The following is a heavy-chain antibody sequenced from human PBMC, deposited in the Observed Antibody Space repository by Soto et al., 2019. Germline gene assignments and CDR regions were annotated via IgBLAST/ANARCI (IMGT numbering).Heavy chain of an antibody. CDR3: ARDGYSSGIYPYYYYGMDV. J-gene: IGHJ6*02. CDR2: IWYDGSNK. V-gene: IGHV3-33*01. CDR1: GLNISSHG. D-gene: IGHD6-19*01. Sequence: PGGSMRLSSAASGLNISSHGMHWISKKTGKGLEWVAVIWYDGSNKYYADSVKGRFTISRDNSKNTLYLQMNSLRAEDTAVYYCARDGYSSGIYPYYYYGMDVWGQGTTVTVSS.